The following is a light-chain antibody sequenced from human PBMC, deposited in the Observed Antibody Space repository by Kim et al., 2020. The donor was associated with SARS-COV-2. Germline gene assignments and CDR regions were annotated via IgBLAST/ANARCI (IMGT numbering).Light chain of an antibody. CDR1: QSVSSSY. CDR2: GAS. Sequence: EIVLTQSPGTLSLSPRERATLSCRASQSVSSSYLAWYQQKPGQAPRLLIYGASSRATGIPDRFSGSGSGTDFTLTISRLEPEDFAVYYCQQYGSSPWTFGQGTQVDIK. CDR3: QQYGSSPWT. J-gene: IGKJ1*01. V-gene: IGKV3-20*01.